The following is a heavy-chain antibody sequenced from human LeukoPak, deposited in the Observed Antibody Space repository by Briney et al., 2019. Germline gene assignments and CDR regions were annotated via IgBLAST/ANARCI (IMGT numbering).Heavy chain of an antibody. CDR3: ARELWFGELFFFDY. CDR2: IYHSGST. Sequence: SETLSLTCTVSGYSISSGYYWGWIRQPPGKGLEWIGSIYHSGSTYYNPSLKSRVTISVDTSKNQFSLKLSSVTAADTAVYYCARELWFGELFFFDYWGQGTLVTVSS. J-gene: IGHJ4*02. D-gene: IGHD3-10*01. CDR1: GYSISSGYY. V-gene: IGHV4-38-2*02.